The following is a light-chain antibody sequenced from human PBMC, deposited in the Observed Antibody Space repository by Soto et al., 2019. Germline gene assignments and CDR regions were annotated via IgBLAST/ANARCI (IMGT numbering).Light chain of an antibody. J-gene: IGLJ3*02. CDR1: SSDVGGYNY. CDR3: SSYTSSSTRV. V-gene: IGLV2-14*01. Sequence: QSALTQPASVSGSPGQSITISCTGTSSDVGGYNYVSWYQQHPGKAPKLMIYEVSNRPSGVSNRFSGSTASLTISGLQAEDEADYYCSSYTSSSTRVFGGGTKVTAL. CDR2: EVS.